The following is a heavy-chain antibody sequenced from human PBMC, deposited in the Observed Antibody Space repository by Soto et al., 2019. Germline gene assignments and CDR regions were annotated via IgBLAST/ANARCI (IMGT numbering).Heavy chain of an antibody. D-gene: IGHD7-27*01. Sequence: QVQLVQSGAEVKKPGSSVKVSCEASGGTFSGHAISWVRQAPGQGPEWMGGLIPLFGTTQHAQNFQDRLTITADKCTRAAYMALTCLRFEDTAIYYCARGPNWGYRCDSWGEGTLVTVSS. J-gene: IGHJ4*02. CDR1: GGTFSGHA. CDR3: ARGPNWGYRCDS. V-gene: IGHV1-69*06. CDR2: LIPLFGTT.